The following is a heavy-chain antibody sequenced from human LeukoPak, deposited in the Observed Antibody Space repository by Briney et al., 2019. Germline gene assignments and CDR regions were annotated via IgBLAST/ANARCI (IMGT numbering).Heavy chain of an antibody. V-gene: IGHV3-30-3*01. D-gene: IGHD3-22*01. CDR2: IPYDGSNK. CDR1: GFTFSSYT. CDR3: ARDREVYYYDSSGSLDY. Sequence: QPGRSLRLSCAASGFTFSSYTIHWVRQAPGKGLEWVAVIPYDGSNKYYADSVKGRFTISRDNSKNTLYLQMNSLRAEDTAVYYCARDREVYYYDSSGSLDYWGQGTLVTVSS. J-gene: IGHJ4*02.